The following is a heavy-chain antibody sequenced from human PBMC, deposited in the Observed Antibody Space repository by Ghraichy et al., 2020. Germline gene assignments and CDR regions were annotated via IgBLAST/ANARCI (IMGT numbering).Heavy chain of an antibody. CDR2: ISSSSSTI. V-gene: IGHV3-48*02. Sequence: LSLTCAASGFTFSSYSMNWVRQAPGKGLEWVSYISSSSSTIYYADSVKGRFTISRDNAKNSLYLQMNSLRDEDTAVYYCARDRYCSSTSCSYGMDVCGQGTTVTVSS. D-gene: IGHD2-2*01. J-gene: IGHJ6*02. CDR3: ARDRYCSSTSCSYGMDV. CDR1: GFTFSSYS.